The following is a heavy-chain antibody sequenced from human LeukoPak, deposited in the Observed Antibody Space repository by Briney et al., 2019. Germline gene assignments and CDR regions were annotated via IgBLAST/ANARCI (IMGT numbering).Heavy chain of an antibody. Sequence: ASVKVSCKASGYTFTSYDINWVRQATGQGLEWMGWMNPNSGNTGYAQKFQGGVTMTRNTSISTAYMELSSLRSEDTAVYYCARGFFMVRGVIRGKPYYFDYWGQGTLVTVSS. CDR2: MNPNSGNT. CDR3: ARGFFMVRGVIRGKPYYFDY. CDR1: GYTFTSYD. V-gene: IGHV1-8*01. J-gene: IGHJ4*02. D-gene: IGHD3-10*01.